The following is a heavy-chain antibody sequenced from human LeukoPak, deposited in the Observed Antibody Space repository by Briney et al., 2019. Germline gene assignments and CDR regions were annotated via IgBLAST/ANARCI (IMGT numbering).Heavy chain of an antibody. D-gene: IGHD2-2*01. V-gene: IGHV4-30-4*08. CDR1: GGSISSGDYY. CDR3: AIEGEDIVVVPAAMSGWFVP. Sequence: PSETLSLTCTVSGGSISSGDYYWSWIRQPPGKGLEWIGYIYYSGSTYYNPSLKSRVTISVDTPKNQFSLKLSSVTAADTAVYYCAIEGEDIVVVPAAMSGWFVPWGQGTLVTVSS. J-gene: IGHJ5*02. CDR2: IYYSGST.